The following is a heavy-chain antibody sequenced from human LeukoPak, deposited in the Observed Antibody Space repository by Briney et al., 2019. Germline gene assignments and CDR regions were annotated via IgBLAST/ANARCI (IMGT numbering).Heavy chain of an antibody. CDR3: ADGSSDIVATPLGY. J-gene: IGHJ4*02. V-gene: IGHV3-23*01. D-gene: IGHD5-12*01. CDR2: ISGSGGST. Sequence: PGGSLRLSCAASGFTFSSYAMSWVCQAPGKGLEWVSAISGSGGSTYYADSVKGRFTISRDNSKNTLYLQMNSLRAEDTAVYYCADGSSDIVATPLGYWGQGTLVTVSS. CDR1: GFTFSSYA.